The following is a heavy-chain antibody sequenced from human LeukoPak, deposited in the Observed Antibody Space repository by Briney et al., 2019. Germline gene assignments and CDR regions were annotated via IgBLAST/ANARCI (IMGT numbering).Heavy chain of an antibody. J-gene: IGHJ4*02. CDR1: GFTVSSNY. Sequence: PGGSLRLSCAASGFTVSSNYMSWVRQAPGKGLEWVSAISGSGGSTYYADSVKGRFTISRDNSKNTLYLQMNSLRAEDTAVYYCAKSQSGWYSFDYWGQGTLVTVSS. V-gene: IGHV3-23*01. D-gene: IGHD6-19*01. CDR3: AKSQSGWYSFDY. CDR2: ISGSGGST.